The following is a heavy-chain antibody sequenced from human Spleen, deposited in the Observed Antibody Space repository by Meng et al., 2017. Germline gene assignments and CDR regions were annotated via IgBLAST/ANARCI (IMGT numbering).Heavy chain of an antibody. Sequence: QVELLQSGAEVKQPGASVKVSCKASGYTFTAYAMHWVRQAPGQKPEWMGWINAGNGDTKYSQKFQGRVIISRDTSASTAYMELSSLKSGETAVYYFAREVGVAEGSSFDYWGQGTLVTVSS. CDR3: AREVGVAEGSSFDY. V-gene: IGHV1-3*01. CDR1: GYTFTAYA. D-gene: IGHD2-15*01. J-gene: IGHJ4*02. CDR2: INAGNGDT.